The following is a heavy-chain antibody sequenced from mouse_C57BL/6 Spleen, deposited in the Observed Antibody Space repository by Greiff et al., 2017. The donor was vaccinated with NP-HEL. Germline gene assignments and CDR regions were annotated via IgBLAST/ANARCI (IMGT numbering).Heavy chain of an antibody. D-gene: IGHD2-1*01. J-gene: IGHJ4*01. CDR2: ISDGGSYT. CDR3: ASPMVTTDYYAMDY. V-gene: IGHV5-4*03. CDR1: GFTFSSYA. Sequence: EVKVVESGGGLVKPGGSLKLSCAASGFTFSSYAMSWVRQTPEKRLEWVATISDGGSYTYYPDNVKGRFTISRDNAKNNLYLQMSHLKSEDTAMYYCASPMVTTDYYAMDYWGQGTSVTVSS.